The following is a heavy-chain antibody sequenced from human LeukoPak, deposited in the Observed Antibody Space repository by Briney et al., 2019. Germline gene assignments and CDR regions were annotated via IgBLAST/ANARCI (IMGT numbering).Heavy chain of an antibody. D-gene: IGHD2-2*01. CDR1: GFTFSSYE. V-gene: IGHV3-48*03. CDR3: SRDRHCIGSTCYGL. CDR2: IGSGGSSM. Sequence: GGSLRLSCAASGFTFSSYEMNWVRQAPGKGLEWVSYIGSGGSSMYYADSVKGRFSISRDNANNLLYLQMNSLRAEDTAVYYCSRDRHCIGSTCYGLWGQGTRVTVSS. J-gene: IGHJ4*02.